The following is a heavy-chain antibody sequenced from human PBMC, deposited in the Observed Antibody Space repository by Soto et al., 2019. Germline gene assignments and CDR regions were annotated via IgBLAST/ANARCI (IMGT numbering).Heavy chain of an antibody. V-gene: IGHV5-51*01. J-gene: IGHJ5*02. CDR3: ARKGKNSRGQYWLDP. Sequence: GESLKISCKGSGFTFTSYWIAWVRQMPGKGLEWMGIIFPDDSDTRYSPSFQGQVTISADKSISTAYLQWSSLKASDTAMYYCARKGKNSRGQYWLDPWGQGTLGTVSS. CDR2: IFPDDSDT. CDR1: GFTFTSYW. D-gene: IGHD2-15*01.